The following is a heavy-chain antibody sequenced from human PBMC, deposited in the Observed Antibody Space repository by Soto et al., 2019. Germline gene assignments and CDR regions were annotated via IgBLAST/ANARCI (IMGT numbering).Heavy chain of an antibody. Sequence: PSETLSLTCTVSGGSISSGGYYWGWIRQPPGKGLEWIGSIFYSGSTYYNPSLKSRVTISVDRSKNQFSLKLSSVTAADTAVYYCARGLKPSLVGSGSYNWFDPWGQGTLVTVSS. V-gene: IGHV4-39*07. J-gene: IGHJ5*02. CDR3: ARGLKPSLVGSGSYNWFDP. D-gene: IGHD3-10*01. CDR2: IFYSGST. CDR1: GGSISSGGYY.